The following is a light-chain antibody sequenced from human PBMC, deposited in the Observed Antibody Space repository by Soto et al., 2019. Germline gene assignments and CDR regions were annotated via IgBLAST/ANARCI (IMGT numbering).Light chain of an antibody. Sequence: QSALTQPPSVSGSPGQSVTISCTGTSSDVGSYNRVSWYQQPPGTAPKLMIYEVSNRPSGVPDRFSGSKSGNTASLTISGLQAEDEADYYCSSYTSSSTLGVVFVGGTKLTVL. CDR1: SSDVGSYNR. CDR3: SSYTSSSTLGVV. J-gene: IGLJ2*01. CDR2: EVS. V-gene: IGLV2-18*02.